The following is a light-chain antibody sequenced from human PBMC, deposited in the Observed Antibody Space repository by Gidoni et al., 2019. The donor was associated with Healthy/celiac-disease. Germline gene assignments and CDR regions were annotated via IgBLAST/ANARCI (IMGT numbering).Light chain of an antibody. CDR3: QQYDNRPPLT. J-gene: IGKJ4*01. CDR2: DAS. CDR1: QDISNY. Sequence: DIQMLQSPSSLSASVGDRVTITCQASQDISNYLNWYQQKPGKAPKLLIYDASNLETGVPSRFSGSGSGTDFTITISSLQPEDIATYYCQQYDNRPPLTFGGGTKVEIK. V-gene: IGKV1-33*01.